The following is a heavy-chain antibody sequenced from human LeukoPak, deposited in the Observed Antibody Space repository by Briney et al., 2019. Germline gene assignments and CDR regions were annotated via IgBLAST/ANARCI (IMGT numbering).Heavy chain of an antibody. Sequence: GGSLRLSCAASGFTFSNYAMRWVRQAPGKGLEWVSGISGSGDSTYYADSVKGRFTISRDNSKNTLYLQMNSLRAEDTAVYYCAKDSRYFDWLLGDYWGQGTLVTVSS. D-gene: IGHD3-9*01. CDR1: GFTFSNYA. CDR3: AKDSRYFDWLLGDY. V-gene: IGHV3-23*01. CDR2: ISGSGDST. J-gene: IGHJ4*02.